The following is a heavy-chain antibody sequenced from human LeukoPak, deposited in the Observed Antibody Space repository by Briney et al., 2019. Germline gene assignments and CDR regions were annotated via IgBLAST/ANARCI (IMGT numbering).Heavy chain of an antibody. Sequence: ASVKVSCKASGYTFTSYDINWVRQAPGQGLEWMGWISAYNGNTNYAQKLQGRVTMTTDTSTSTAYMELRSLRSDDTAVYYCAKDDMGGATSLPYGAQEPLVTVP. CDR2: ISAYNGNT. CDR3: AKDDMGGATSLPY. D-gene: IGHD1-26*01. J-gene: IGHJ4*02. V-gene: IGHV1-18*01. CDR1: GYTFTSYD.